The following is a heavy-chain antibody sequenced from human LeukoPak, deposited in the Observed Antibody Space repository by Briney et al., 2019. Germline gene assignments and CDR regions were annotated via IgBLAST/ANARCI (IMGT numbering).Heavy chain of an antibody. CDR2: ISWNSDYI. J-gene: IGHJ3*02. D-gene: IGHD4-17*01. CDR1: GFIFDVFA. CDR3: VRDFDGDYDAFDM. V-gene: IGHV3-9*01. Sequence: GGSLGLSCAVSGFIFDVFAMHWVRQVPGKGLEWVSGISWNSDYIRYADSVKGRFTISRDNAKNSLNLQMTSLRPEDTALYFCVRDFDGDYDAFDMWGQGTKVTVSS.